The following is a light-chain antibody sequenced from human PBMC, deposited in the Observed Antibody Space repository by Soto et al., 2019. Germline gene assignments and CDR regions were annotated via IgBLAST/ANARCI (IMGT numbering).Light chain of an antibody. J-gene: IGKJ3*01. CDR1: QTISSSY. CDR2: GAS. Sequence: EIVLTQSPGTLSLSPGERATLSCRASQTISSSYLAWYQQKPGQAPRLIIYGASTRATGIPDRFSGSGSGTDFTLTINRLELEDFAVYYCQQFRTFGPGTNVDIK. CDR3: QQFRT. V-gene: IGKV3-20*01.